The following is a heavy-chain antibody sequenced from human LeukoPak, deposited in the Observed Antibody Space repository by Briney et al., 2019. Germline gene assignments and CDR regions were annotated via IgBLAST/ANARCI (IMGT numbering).Heavy chain of an antibody. CDR2: IKSKTDGGTT. J-gene: IGHJ6*02. D-gene: IGHD1-26*01. Sequence: GGSLRLSCAASGFTFSNAWMSWVRQAPGKGLEWVGRIKSKTDGGTTDYAAPVKGRFTISRDDSKNTLYLQMNSLKTEDIAVYYCTTASGSYPTDYYGMDVWGQGTTVTVFS. CDR3: TTASGSYPTDYYGMDV. V-gene: IGHV3-15*01. CDR1: GFTFSNAW.